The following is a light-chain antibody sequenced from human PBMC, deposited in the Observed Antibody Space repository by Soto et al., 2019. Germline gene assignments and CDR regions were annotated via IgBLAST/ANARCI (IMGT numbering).Light chain of an antibody. CDR2: GSS. Sequence: EIVLTQSPGTLSLSQGERATLACRASQSVSSNFLAWYQLRPVQAPRLLIYGSSSRATGIPDRFSGSGSGTDFTLTISRLEPEDFAVYFCHQYSSSITFGGGTRVEVK. V-gene: IGKV3-20*01. CDR1: QSVSSNF. J-gene: IGKJ4*01. CDR3: HQYSSSIT.